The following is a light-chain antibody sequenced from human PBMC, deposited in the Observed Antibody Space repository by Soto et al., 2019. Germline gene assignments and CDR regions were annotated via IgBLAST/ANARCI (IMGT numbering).Light chain of an antibody. CDR1: SSDVGGYNY. CDR2: GVS. J-gene: IGLJ2*01. Sequence: QSVLTQPRSVSGSPGQSVTISCTGTSSDVGGYNYVSWYQQHPGKAPKLMIYGVSNRPSGVPDRFSGSKSGNTASLTISGLQAEDEADYYCCSYAGSYTKVFGGGTKVTVL. CDR3: CSYAGSYTKV. V-gene: IGLV2-11*01.